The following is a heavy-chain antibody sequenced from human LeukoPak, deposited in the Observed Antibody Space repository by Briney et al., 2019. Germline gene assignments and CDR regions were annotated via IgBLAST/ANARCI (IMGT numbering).Heavy chain of an antibody. V-gene: IGHV4-34*01. CDR3: ARADSSSWYANWFDP. D-gene: IGHD6-13*01. Sequence: SETLSLTCAVYGGSFSGYYWSWIRQPPRKRLKWIGEINHSGSTNYNPSLKSRVTIPVDTSKNQFSLKLSSVTAADTAVYYCARADSSSWYANWFDPWGQGTLVTVSS. CDR2: INHSGST. CDR1: GGSFSGYY. J-gene: IGHJ5*02.